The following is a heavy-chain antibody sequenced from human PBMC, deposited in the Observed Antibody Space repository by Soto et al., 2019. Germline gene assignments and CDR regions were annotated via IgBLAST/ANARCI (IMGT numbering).Heavy chain of an antibody. CDR3: ARGQEVGAHFFDS. D-gene: IGHD2-15*01. CDR1: GFTFSGFD. J-gene: IGHJ4*01. Sequence: GGSLRLSCEASGFTFSGFDMHWVRQPTGKGPEWVSTIGTAGDTYYAVSVKGRFTISRDNAKNSLSLQMNSLRAGDTAVYFCARGQEVGAHFFDSWGHGTQVTVA. V-gene: IGHV3-13*01. CDR2: IGTAGDT.